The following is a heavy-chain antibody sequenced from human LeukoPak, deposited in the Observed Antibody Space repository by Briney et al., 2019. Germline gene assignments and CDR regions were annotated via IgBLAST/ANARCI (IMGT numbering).Heavy chain of an antibody. Sequence: SQTLSLTCAVSGGSISSGGYSWSWIRQPPGKGLEWIGYIYHSGSTYYNPSLKSRVTISVDRSKNQFSLKLSSVTAADTAVYYCARDLGIAVAGTLGYWGQGTLVTVSS. CDR2: IYHSGST. J-gene: IGHJ4*02. CDR3: ARDLGIAVAGTLGY. CDR1: GGSISSGGYS. V-gene: IGHV4-30-2*01. D-gene: IGHD6-19*01.